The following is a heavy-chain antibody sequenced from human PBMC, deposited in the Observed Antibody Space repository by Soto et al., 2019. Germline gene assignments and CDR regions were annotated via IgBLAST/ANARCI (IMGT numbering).Heavy chain of an antibody. CDR3: ARHKSDFCSDY. CDR2: IYYSGGT. CDR1: GGSISSGGDC. D-gene: IGHD2-21*02. V-gene: IGHV4-31*03. J-gene: IGHJ4*02. Sequence: PSETLSLTCTVSGGSISSGGDCWSWIRQHPGKGLEWIGYIYYSGGTYYNPSPKSRVTISVATSKNQFSLKLSSVTAAGTAVYYCARHKSDFCSDYRGQGTLVTVSS.